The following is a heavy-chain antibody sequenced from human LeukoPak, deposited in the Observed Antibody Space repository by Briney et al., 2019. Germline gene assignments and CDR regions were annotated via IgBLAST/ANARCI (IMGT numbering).Heavy chain of an antibody. CDR3: AHRNSDYRAFDI. D-gene: IGHD4-11*01. CDR1: GFSLSTSGMY. V-gene: IGHV2-5*01. CDR2: IYWNDDK. J-gene: IGHJ3*02. Sequence: SGPTLVNPTQTLTLTCTFSGFSLSTSGMYVGWIRQPPGKALEWLALIYWNDDKRYSPSLKSRLTITKDTSKNQVVLTMTNMDPVDTATYYCAHRNSDYRAFDIWGQGTMVTVSS.